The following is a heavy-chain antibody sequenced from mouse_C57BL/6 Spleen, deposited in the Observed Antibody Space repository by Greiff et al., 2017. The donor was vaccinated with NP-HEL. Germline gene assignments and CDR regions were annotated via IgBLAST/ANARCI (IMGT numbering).Heavy chain of an antibody. CDR3: AADYSGTYFDY. Sequence: VQLQQSGPELVKPGASVKISCKASGYAFSSSWMNWVKQRPGKGLEWIGRIYPGDGDTNYNGKFKGKATLTADKSSSTAYMQLSSLTSEDSAVYFCAADYSGTYFDYWGQGTTLTVSS. J-gene: IGHJ2*01. D-gene: IGHD1-1*01. V-gene: IGHV1-82*01. CDR2: IYPGDGDT. CDR1: GYAFSSSW.